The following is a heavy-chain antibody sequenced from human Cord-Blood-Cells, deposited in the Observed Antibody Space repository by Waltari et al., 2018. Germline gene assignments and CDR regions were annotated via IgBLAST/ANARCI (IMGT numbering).Heavy chain of an antibody. J-gene: IGHJ4*02. D-gene: IGHD3-22*01. CDR2: IIPILGTA. Sequence: GGIIPILGTANYAQKFQGRVTITADESTSTAYMELSSLRSEDTAVYYCATDYDSSGYDYWGQGTLVTVSS. V-gene: IGHV1-69*01. CDR3: ATDYDSSGYDY.